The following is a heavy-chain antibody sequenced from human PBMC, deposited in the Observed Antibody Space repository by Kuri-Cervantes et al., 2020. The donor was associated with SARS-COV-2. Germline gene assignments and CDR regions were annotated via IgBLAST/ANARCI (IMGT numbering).Heavy chain of an antibody. V-gene: IGHV3-7*01. J-gene: IGHJ4*02. CDR2: KKQDGSEK. D-gene: IGHD2-2*02. CDR1: GFPFSSYA. Sequence: GESLDTSWAAPGFPFSSYAMHWVRQAPGRGLEWVANKKQDGSEKYYVDSMKGRFTISRDNAKNSLYLQMNSLRAEDTAVYYCARVRNVVRAVIGGGYWGQGTLVTVSS. CDR3: ARVRNVVRAVIGGGY.